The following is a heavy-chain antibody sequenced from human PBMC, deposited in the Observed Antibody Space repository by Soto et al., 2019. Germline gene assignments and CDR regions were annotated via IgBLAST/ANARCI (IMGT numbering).Heavy chain of an antibody. V-gene: IGHV5-10-1*01. J-gene: IGHJ6*02. CDR3: AGVNSSSWNQDYYYGMDV. Sequence: PGESLKISCKGSGYSFTSYWISWVRQMPGKGLEWMGRIDPSDSYTNYSPYFQGHVTISADKSISTAYLQWSSLKASDTAMYYCAGVNSSSWNQDYYYGMDVWGQGTTVTVSS. CDR2: IDPSDSYT. D-gene: IGHD6-13*01. CDR1: GYSFTSYW.